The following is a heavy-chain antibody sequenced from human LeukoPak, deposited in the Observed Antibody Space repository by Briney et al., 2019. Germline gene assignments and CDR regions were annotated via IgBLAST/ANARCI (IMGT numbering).Heavy chain of an antibody. CDR1: GGSISSGSYY. D-gene: IGHD3-22*01. CDR2: IYTSGST. V-gene: IGHV4-61*02. J-gene: IGHJ3*02. Sequence: SETLSLTCTVSGGSISSGSYYWSWIRQPAGKGLEWIGRIYTSGSTNYNPSLKSRVTISVDTSKNQFSLRLSSVTAADTAVYYCARDLYYYDSSGYYLWGFDIWGQGTMVTVSS. CDR3: ARDLYYYDSSGYYLWGFDI.